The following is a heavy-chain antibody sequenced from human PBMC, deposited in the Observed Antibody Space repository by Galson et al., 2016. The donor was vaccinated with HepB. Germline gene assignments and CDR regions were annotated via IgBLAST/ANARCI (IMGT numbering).Heavy chain of an antibody. Sequence: SVKVSCKVSEYRLTELSIHWVRQAPGKGLEWMGGFDPEGSKMIYAQKFQGRVTVTEDTSIDTNYMELSSLTSEDTAVYYCATGAHVYDGSGGHWFDPWGQGTLVTVSS. D-gene: IGHD3-22*01. CDR1: EYRLTELS. CDR2: FDPEGSKM. J-gene: IGHJ5*02. V-gene: IGHV1-24*01. CDR3: ATGAHVYDGSGGHWFDP.